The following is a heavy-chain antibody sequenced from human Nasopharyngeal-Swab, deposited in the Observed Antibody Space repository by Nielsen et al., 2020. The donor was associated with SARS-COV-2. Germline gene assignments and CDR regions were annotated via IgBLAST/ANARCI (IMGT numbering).Heavy chain of an antibody. J-gene: IGHJ4*02. CDR3: ARSNGDDYGDPQESYYFDY. CDR2: VSWNGSRT. D-gene: IGHD4-17*01. V-gene: IGHV3-19*01. CDR1: GFTFSNSD. Sequence: GGSLRLSCAASGFTFSNSDMNWVRQAPGKGLEWVSGVSWNGSRTHYADSVKGRFIISRDNSRNFLYQQMNSLRPEDMAVYYCARSNGDDYGDPQESYYFDYWGQGTLVTVSS.